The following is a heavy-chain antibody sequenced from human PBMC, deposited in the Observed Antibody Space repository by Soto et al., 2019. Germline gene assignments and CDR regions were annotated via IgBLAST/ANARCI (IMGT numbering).Heavy chain of an antibody. Sequence: GASVKVSCKASGYTFTSYGISWVRQAPGQGLEWMGWISAYNGNTNYAQKLQGRVTMTTDTSMSTAYMELRSLRSDDTAVYYCARDRVSSYYVDAFDIWGQGTMVTVSS. CDR2: ISAYNGNT. J-gene: IGHJ3*02. CDR1: GYTFTSYG. CDR3: ARDRVSSYYVDAFDI. D-gene: IGHD1-26*01. V-gene: IGHV1-18*01.